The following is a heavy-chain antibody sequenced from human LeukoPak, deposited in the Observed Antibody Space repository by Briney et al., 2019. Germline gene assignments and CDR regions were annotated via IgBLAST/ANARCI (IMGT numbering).Heavy chain of an antibody. CDR2: FYDSGNT. CDR1: GGSISSSSYY. CDR3: ARHTRPGYSGYESAFDI. Sequence: SETLSLTRIVSGGSISSSSYYWDWIRPAPGEGLEGIGNFYDSGNTRYNPSLKSRVTISGDTSKNQFSLKLTSVTAADTAVYYCARHTRPGYSGYESAFDIWGQGTMVTVSS. V-gene: IGHV4-39*01. D-gene: IGHD5-12*01. J-gene: IGHJ3*02.